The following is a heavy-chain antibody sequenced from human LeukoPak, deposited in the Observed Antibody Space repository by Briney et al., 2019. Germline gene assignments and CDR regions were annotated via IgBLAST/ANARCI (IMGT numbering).Heavy chain of an antibody. D-gene: IGHD5-18*01. J-gene: IGHJ6*02. Sequence: KSSETLSLTCTVSGGSISSGGYYWSWIRQPPGKGLEWIGYIYYSGSTYYNPSLKSRVTISVDTSKNQFSLKLSSVTAADTAVYYCARGYSYDYYYGMDVWGQGTTVTVSS. CDR3: ARGYSYDYYYGMDV. CDR2: IYYSGST. CDR1: GGSISSGGYY. V-gene: IGHV4-30-4*01.